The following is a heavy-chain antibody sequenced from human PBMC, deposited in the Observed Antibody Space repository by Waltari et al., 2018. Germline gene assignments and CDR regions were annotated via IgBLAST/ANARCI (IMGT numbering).Heavy chain of an antibody. D-gene: IGHD5-12*01. CDR2: IMRNIDIL. Sequence: DVQLLESGECLVQPGGSLRLSCAASGFACNTFSLTWVRHPPGKGLEWVPLIMRNIDILHYAASVRGRFTLSRDNSKNTLYLQMNSLRADDTAVYFCAKEYSDYPDPFDYWGQGTLVTVSS. CDR1: GFACNTFS. CDR3: AKEYSDYPDPFDY. J-gene: IGHJ4*02. V-gene: IGHV3-23*01.